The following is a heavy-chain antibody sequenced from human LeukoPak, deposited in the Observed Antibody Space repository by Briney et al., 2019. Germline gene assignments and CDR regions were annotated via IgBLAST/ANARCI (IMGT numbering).Heavy chain of an antibody. Sequence: ALVKVSCKASGYTFTSYGISWVRQAPGQGLEWMGWISAYNGNTNYAQKLQGRVTMTTDTSTSTAYMELRSLRSDDTAVYYCARDLEYYYDSSGYPFDYWGQGTLVTVSS. CDR3: ARDLEYYYDSSGYPFDY. CDR1: GYTFTSYG. D-gene: IGHD3-22*01. J-gene: IGHJ4*02. V-gene: IGHV1-18*01. CDR2: ISAYNGNT.